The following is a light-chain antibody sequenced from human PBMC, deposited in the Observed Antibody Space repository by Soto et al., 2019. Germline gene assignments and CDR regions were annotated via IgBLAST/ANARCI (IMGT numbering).Light chain of an antibody. J-gene: IGLJ3*02. CDR1: SANIGTSY. V-gene: IGLV1-51*01. CDR2: EDY. Sequence: QSVLTQPPSVSAAPGQKVTISCSGSSANIGTSYVAWYQQLPGTAPKLLIYEDYKRPSGIPDRFSGSKSGTSGTLAITGLQTGDEAEYYCGTWDGSLSAGVFGGGTKLTVL. CDR3: GTWDGSLSAGV.